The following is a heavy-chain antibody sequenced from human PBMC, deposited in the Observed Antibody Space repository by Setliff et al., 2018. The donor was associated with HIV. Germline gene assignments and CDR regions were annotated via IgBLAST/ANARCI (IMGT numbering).Heavy chain of an antibody. Sequence: ASVKVSCKASGYTFISYGIIWVRQAPGQGLEWMGIINPSGGSSTYAQKFQGRFTITRNTSITTAYMELSSLRAEDTAVYYCAKEHDSRNYKVPYYFDSWGQGTLVTVSS. D-gene: IGHD4-4*01. CDR2: INPSGGSS. J-gene: IGHJ4*02. V-gene: IGHV1-46*01. CDR3: AKEHDSRNYKVPYYFDS. CDR1: GYTFISYG.